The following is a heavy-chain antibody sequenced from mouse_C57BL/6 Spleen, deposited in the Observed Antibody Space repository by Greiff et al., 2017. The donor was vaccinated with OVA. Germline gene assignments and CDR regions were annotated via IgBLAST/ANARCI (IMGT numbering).Heavy chain of an antibody. D-gene: IGHD2-4*01. CDR3: ANDYDGAMDY. J-gene: IGHJ4*01. Sequence: VQLQQSGAELVKPGASVKISCKASGYAFSSYWMNWVKPRPGKGLEWIGQIYPGDGDTTYNGKFKGKATLTADKSSSTAYMQLSSLTSEDSAVYFCANDYDGAMDYWGQGTSVTVSS. CDR2: IYPGDGDT. CDR1: GYAFSSYW. V-gene: IGHV1-80*01.